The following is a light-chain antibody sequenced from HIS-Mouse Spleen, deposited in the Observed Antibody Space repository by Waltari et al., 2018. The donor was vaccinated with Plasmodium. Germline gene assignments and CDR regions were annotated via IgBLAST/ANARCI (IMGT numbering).Light chain of an antibody. J-gene: IGLJ2*01. Sequence: QSALTQPASVSGSPGQSITISCTGTSSDVGSYNLVSWYQQHPGQAPKLMIFEGSKRPSGGFKRFSGPKVCKTASLTNSGVQAEDEADYFCCSYAGRRTFVVFGGGTKLTVL. V-gene: IGLV2-23*03. CDR1: SSDVGSYNL. CDR2: EGS. CDR3: CSYAGRRTFVV.